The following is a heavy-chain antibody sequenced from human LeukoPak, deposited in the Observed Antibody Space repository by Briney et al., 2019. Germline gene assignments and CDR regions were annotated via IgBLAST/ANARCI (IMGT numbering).Heavy chain of an antibody. Sequence: PGGSLRLSCAASGFTVSSNYMSWDRQAPGKGLEWVSVVYSGGSTYYADSVKGRFTFSRDNPKSTLYLQMNSLRAEDTAVYYCARGYGYFDYWGQGTLVTVSS. J-gene: IGHJ4*02. D-gene: IGHD4-17*01. V-gene: IGHV3-66*01. CDR3: ARGYGYFDY. CDR2: VYSGGST. CDR1: GFTVSSNY.